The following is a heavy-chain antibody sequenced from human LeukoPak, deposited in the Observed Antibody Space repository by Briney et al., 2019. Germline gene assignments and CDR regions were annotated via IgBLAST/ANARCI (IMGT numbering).Heavy chain of an antibody. J-gene: IGHJ4*02. CDR2: ISSSSSYI. D-gene: IGHD6-13*01. CDR3: ARDGLAAAGIDYFDY. Sequence: GGSLRLSCAASGFTFSSYEMNWVRQAPGKGLEWVSSISSSSSYIYYADSVKGGFTISRDNSKNTLYLQMNSLRAEDTAVYYCARDGLAAAGIDYFDYWGQGTLVTVSS. CDR1: GFTFSSYE. V-gene: IGHV3-21*01.